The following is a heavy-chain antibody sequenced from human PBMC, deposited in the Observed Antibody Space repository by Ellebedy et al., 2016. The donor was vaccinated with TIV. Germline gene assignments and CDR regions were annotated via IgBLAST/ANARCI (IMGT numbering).Heavy chain of an antibody. CDR1: GFTFSPYA. J-gene: IGHJ4*02. CDR2: IVGSGA. V-gene: IGHV3-23*01. Sequence: PGGSLRLSCAASGFTFSPYAMAWVRQAPGKGLEWVSGIVGSGAQKYAASVKGRFTISRDNSKRTVDLQMNSLRAEDTAVYFCAKDRTPGDGYWVFDNWGQGTLVSVSS. CDR3: AKDRTPGDGYWVFDN. D-gene: IGHD5-18*01.